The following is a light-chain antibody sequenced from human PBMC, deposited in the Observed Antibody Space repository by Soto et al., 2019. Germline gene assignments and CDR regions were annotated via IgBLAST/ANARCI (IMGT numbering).Light chain of an antibody. J-gene: IGKJ1*01. CDR1: QSLSRSY. Sequence: EIVLTQSPGTLSLSPGERATLSCRASQSLSRSYLAWYQQKPGQAPRLLIYDASKRATGIPARFSGYGSGTDFTLSISSLQPEDFATYFCQQSYSTPPWTFGQGTKVDIK. CDR2: DAS. V-gene: IGKV3-20*01. CDR3: QQSYSTPPWT.